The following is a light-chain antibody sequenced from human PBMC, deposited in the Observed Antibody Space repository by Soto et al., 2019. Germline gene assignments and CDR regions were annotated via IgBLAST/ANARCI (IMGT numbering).Light chain of an antibody. J-gene: IGKJ2*01. V-gene: IGKV3-20*01. CDR3: QQYGDWPPDT. CDR1: QSVSSSY. Sequence: EIVLTQSPGTLSLSPGERATLSCRASQSVSSSYLAWYQQKPGQAPRLLIYDASTRATGVPARFGGSGSGTEFTLTISGLQSEDFAVYYCQQYGDWPPDTFGQGTKVDIK. CDR2: DAS.